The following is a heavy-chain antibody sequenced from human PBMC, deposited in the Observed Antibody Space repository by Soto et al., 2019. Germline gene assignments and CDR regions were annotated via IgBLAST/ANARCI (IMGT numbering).Heavy chain of an antibody. CDR3: AVAGSSSGWHGSFDY. CDR2: ISSSSSYI. Sequence: EVQLVESGGGLVKPGGSLRLSCAASGFTFSSYSMNWVRQAPGKGLEWVSSISSSSSYIYYADSVKGRFTISRDNAKNSLYLQLNSLRAEDTAVYYCAVAGSSSGWHGSFDYWGQGTLVTVSS. D-gene: IGHD6-19*01. J-gene: IGHJ4*02. V-gene: IGHV3-21*01. CDR1: GFTFSSYS.